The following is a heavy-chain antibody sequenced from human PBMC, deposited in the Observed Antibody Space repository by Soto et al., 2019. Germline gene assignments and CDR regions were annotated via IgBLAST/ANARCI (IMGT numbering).Heavy chain of an antibody. CDR3: ARLRARGSCYLL. CDR2: IYPGDSDT. Sequence: PRESLKISCQGSGYSFTSYCMCWLRQMPGKGLDWMGIIYPGDSDTRYSPSSQGQVTISADKSISTAYLQWSSLKASDTAMYYCARLRARGSCYLLWGQGTMVTVSS. CDR1: GYSFTSYC. V-gene: IGHV5-51*01. D-gene: IGHD2-15*01. J-gene: IGHJ3*01.